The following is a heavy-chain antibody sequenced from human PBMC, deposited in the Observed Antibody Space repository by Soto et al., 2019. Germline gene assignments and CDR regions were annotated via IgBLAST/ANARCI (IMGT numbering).Heavy chain of an antibody. CDR3: VKEANPFINTLVVLIFDY. Sequence: PGGSLRLSCSASGFTFSMHSMHWVRQTPGKALEYVSAISRDGRSTFYADSVKGRFTISRDNSKNTLYHRMNSLRSDDTAVYYSVKEANPFINTLVVLIFDYWGQGTQVTVSS. CDR1: GFTFSMHS. J-gene: IGHJ4*02. D-gene: IGHD3-22*01. CDR2: ISRDGRST. V-gene: IGHV3-64D*08.